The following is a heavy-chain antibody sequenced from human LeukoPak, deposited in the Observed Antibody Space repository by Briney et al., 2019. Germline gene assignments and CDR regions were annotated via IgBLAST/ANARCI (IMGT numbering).Heavy chain of an antibody. V-gene: IGHV4-4*02. Sequence: SETLSLTCAVSGGSITNDNWWGWVRQPPGKGLEWIGETHHSGGINYNSSLKSRLTISVDKSKDQFSLTLSSVTAADTAVYYCARPYFQWELRYWGPGTLVTVSS. CDR3: ARPYFQWELRY. D-gene: IGHD1-26*01. CDR2: THHSGGI. J-gene: IGHJ4*02. CDR1: GGSITNDNW.